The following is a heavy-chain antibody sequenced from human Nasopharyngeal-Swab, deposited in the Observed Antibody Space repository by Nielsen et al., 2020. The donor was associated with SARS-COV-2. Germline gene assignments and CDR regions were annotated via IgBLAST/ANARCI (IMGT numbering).Heavy chain of an antibody. Sequence: GESLKISCAASGFTFSRYWMHWVRQAPGKGLVWVSRINSDGSSTSYADSVKGRFTISRDNAKNTLYLQMNSLRAEDTAVYYCARDHQYNWNYVGAFDIWGQGTMVTVSS. CDR2: INSDGSST. V-gene: IGHV3-74*01. CDR1: GFTFSRYW. J-gene: IGHJ3*02. D-gene: IGHD1-7*01. CDR3: ARDHQYNWNYVGAFDI.